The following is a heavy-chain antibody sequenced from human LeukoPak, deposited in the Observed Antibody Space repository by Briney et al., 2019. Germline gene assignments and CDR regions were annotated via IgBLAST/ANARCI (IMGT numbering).Heavy chain of an antibody. CDR2: INPNSGGT. D-gene: IGHD2-2*01. Sequence: ASVKVSCKASGYTFTGYYMHWVRQARGQGLEWMGWINPNSGGTNYAQKFQGRVTMTRDTSISTAYMEMSRLRSDDTAVYYCARAGIVVVPENWFDPCGQGTLVTVSS. J-gene: IGHJ5*02. CDR3: ARAGIVVVPENWFDP. V-gene: IGHV1-2*02. CDR1: GYTFTGYY.